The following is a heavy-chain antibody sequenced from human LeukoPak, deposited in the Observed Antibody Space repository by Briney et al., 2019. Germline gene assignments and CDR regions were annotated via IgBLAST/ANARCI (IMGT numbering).Heavy chain of an antibody. J-gene: IGHJ4*02. D-gene: IGHD3-9*01. CDR3: ARGSGSNYDILTGYSTLDY. Sequence: SETLSLTCTVSGGSISSSSYHWGWIRQPPGKGLEWIGYIYHSGSTYYNPSLKSRVTISVDTSKNQFSLKLSSVTAADTAVYYCARGSGSNYDILTGYSTLDYWGQGTLVTVSS. V-gene: IGHV4-39*07. CDR1: GGSISSSSYH. CDR2: IYHSGST.